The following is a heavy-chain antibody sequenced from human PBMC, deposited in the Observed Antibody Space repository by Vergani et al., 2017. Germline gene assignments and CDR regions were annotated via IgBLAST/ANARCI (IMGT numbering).Heavy chain of an antibody. D-gene: IGHD2-2*01. J-gene: IGHJ4*02. V-gene: IGHV1-69*06. Sequence: QVQLVQSGAEVKKPGSSVKVSCKASGGTFSSYAISWVRQAPGQGLEWMGGIIPIFGTANYAQKFQGRVTITADKSTSTAYMELSSLRSEDTAVYYCAMLDPEDIVVVLHRDPAEADKKQFDYWGQGTLVTVSS. CDR1: GGTFSSYA. CDR2: IIPIFGTA. CDR3: AMLDPEDIVVVLHRDPAEADKKQFDY.